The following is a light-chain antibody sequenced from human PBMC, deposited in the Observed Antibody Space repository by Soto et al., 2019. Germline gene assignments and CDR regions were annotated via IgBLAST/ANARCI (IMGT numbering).Light chain of an antibody. J-gene: IGKJ2*01. CDR2: GAS. CDR3: MQALQTPYT. V-gene: IGKV3-20*01. CDR1: QSVSSSY. Sequence: EIVLTQSPGTLSLSPGERATLSCRASQSVSSSYLAWYQQKPGQAPRLLIYGASSRATGIPDRFSGSGSGTDFTLTISRVEAEDVGVYYCMQALQTPYTFGQGTRLEI.